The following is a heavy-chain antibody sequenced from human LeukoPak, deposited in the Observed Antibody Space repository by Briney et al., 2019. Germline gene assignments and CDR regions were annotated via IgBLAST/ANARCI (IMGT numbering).Heavy chain of an antibody. Sequence: GESLKISCKGSGYNFTSHWIGWVRQMPGKGLEWMGIIYPGDSDSRQSPSLRGQVTISADESINTAYLQWNSLKASDTAMYYCARGHHVVVATATWASDAFDLWGQGTMVTVSS. CDR1: GYNFTSHW. D-gene: IGHD2-21*02. CDR2: IYPGDSDS. CDR3: ARGHHVVVATATWASDAFDL. V-gene: IGHV5-51*01. J-gene: IGHJ3*01.